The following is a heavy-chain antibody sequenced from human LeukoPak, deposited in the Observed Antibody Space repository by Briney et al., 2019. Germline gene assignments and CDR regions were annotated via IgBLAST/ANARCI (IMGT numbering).Heavy chain of an antibody. V-gene: IGHV3-9*01. D-gene: IGHD4-11*01. Sequence: GRSLRLSCATSGFKFDDYAMHWVRQAPGMGLEWISGITWNSGRLDYADSVKGRFTISRDGDKKSLYLQMNSLRPEDTAVYFCAKGAQQFNYFDYWGPGTQVTVSS. J-gene: IGHJ4*02. CDR2: ITWNSGRL. CDR3: AKGAQQFNYFDY. CDR1: GFKFDDYA.